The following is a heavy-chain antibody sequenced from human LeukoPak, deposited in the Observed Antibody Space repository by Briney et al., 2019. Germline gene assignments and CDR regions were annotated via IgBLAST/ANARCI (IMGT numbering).Heavy chain of an antibody. CDR3: ARGGRPSTFDL. J-gene: IGHJ2*01. CDR1: GGSISSNNW. V-gene: IGHV4-4*02. CDR2: IYHSGST. Sequence: KSSETLSLACAVSGGSISSNNWWSWVRQPPGKGLEWIGEIYHSGSTNYNPSLKSRVTISVDKSKNQFSLKLNSVTAADTAVYYCARGGRPSTFDLWGRGTLVSVSS. D-gene: IGHD2/OR15-2a*01.